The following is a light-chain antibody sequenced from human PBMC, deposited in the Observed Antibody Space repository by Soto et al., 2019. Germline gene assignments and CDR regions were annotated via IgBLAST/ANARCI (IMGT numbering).Light chain of an antibody. CDR2: DAS. CDR1: QSVSSSY. Sequence: ETVLTQSPGTLSLSPGERATLSCRASQSVSSSYLAWYQQKPGQAPRLLIYDASSRATGIPDRFSGSGSGTEFTLTISRLEPEAFAVYYCQQYVRSPPSWTFGQGTKVEIK. J-gene: IGKJ1*01. CDR3: QQYVRSPPSWT. V-gene: IGKV3-20*01.